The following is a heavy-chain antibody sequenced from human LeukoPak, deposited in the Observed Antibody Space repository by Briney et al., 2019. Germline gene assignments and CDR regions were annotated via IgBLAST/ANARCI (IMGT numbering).Heavy chain of an antibody. CDR3: AKVRWLRTGAFDI. V-gene: IGHV3-23*01. J-gene: IGHJ3*02. D-gene: IGHD5-12*01. CDR1: GFTFSSYA. CDR2: ISGSGGST. Sequence: GGSLRLSCAASGFTFSSYAMSWVRQAPGKGLEWVSTISGSGGSTYYADSVKGRFTISRDNSKNTLYLQMNSLRAEDTAVYYCAKVRWLRTGAFDIWGQGTMVTVSS.